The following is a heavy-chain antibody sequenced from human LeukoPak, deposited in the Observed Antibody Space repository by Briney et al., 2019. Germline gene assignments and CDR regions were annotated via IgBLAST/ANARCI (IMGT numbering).Heavy chain of an antibody. CDR2: ISSSGSTI. D-gene: IGHD3-22*01. V-gene: IGHV3-11*01. Sequence: GGSLRLSCAASGLTFSDYYMSWIRQAPGKGLEWVSYISSSGSTIYYADSVKGRFTISRDNAKNSLYLQMNSLRAEDTAVYYCARESYYDSSGYYGHGDYWGQGTLVTVSS. J-gene: IGHJ4*02. CDR1: GLTFSDYY. CDR3: ARESYYDSSGYYGHGDY.